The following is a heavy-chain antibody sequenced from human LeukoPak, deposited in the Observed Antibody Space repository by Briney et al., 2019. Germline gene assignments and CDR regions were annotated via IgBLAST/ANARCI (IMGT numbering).Heavy chain of an antibody. D-gene: IGHD2-15*01. CDR3: TKRGAYGSGRSYFFEF. CDR2: ISDTGVDT. V-gene: IGHV3-23*01. J-gene: IGHJ4*02. Sequence: GWSLRLSCAASGFTFSTHPMSWARQAPGKGLEWFSTISDTGVDTFYANSVKGRFAISRDNFKNMLYLQMNNLRAEDTAVYYCTKRGAYGSGRSYFFEFWGQGTLVTVSS. CDR1: GFTFSTHP.